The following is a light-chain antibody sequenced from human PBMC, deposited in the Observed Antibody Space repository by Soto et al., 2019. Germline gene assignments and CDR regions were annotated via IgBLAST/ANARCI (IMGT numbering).Light chain of an antibody. CDR2: AAS. Sequence: DLQMTQSPSSLSASVRDRVTITCRASQTISTHLNWYQQKPGKAPKLLIYAASTLQSGVPSRFSGSGSGTDFTLTINSLQPEDFATYYCQQSLIIPYTFGQGTKLEIK. V-gene: IGKV1-39*01. J-gene: IGKJ2*01. CDR3: QQSLIIPYT. CDR1: QTISTH.